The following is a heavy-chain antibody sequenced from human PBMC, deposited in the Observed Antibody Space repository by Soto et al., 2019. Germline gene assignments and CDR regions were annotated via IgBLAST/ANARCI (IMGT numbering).Heavy chain of an antibody. CDR1: GFTFGDYA. Sequence: GGSLRLSCAASGFTFGDYAMNWIRQAPGKGLEWVSTISGSDGKTFYADPVKGRFSISRDTSQSTLYLQMNSLRADDTAMYYCARWSYLDYWGQGTRVTVSS. D-gene: IGHD3-3*01. CDR3: ARWSYLDY. V-gene: IGHV3-23*01. J-gene: IGHJ4*02. CDR2: ISGSDGKT.